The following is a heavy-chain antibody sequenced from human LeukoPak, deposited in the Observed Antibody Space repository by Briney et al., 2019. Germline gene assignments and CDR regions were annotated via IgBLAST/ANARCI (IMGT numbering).Heavy chain of an antibody. V-gene: IGHV4-59*01. CDR1: GGSTSNNY. CDR3: ARQAYCTATRCYPFDF. D-gene: IGHD2-8*02. J-gene: IGHJ4*02. Sequence: SETLSLTCTVSGGSTSNNYWSWIRQPPGKGLEWIGYIYYSGTTSYNPSLKSRVTISIDTSKSQFSLILSSVSAADTAVYYCARQAYCTATRCYPFDFWGQGILVTVSS. CDR2: IYYSGTT.